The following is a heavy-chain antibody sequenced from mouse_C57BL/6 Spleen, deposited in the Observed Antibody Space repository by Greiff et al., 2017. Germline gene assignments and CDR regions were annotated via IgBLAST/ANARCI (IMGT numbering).Heavy chain of an antibody. V-gene: IGHV5-17*01. D-gene: IGHD1-1*01. Sequence: EVQGVESGGGLVKPGGSLKLSCAASGFTFSDYGLHWVRQAPEKGLEWVAYISSGRSTIYYADTVQGRFTISRDNAKNTLFLQMTSLRSEDTAKYYGARPTPGSSPSWLAYGGQGTLVTVSA. CDR3: ARPTPGSSPSWLAY. J-gene: IGHJ3*01. CDR1: GFTFSDYG. CDR2: ISSGRSTI.